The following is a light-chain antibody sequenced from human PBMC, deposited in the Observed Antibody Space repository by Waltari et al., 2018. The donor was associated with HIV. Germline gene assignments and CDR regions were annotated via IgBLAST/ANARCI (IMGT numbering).Light chain of an antibody. CDR2: QDS. V-gene: IGLV3-1*01. J-gene: IGLJ3*02. Sequence: SFELTQPPSVSVSSGQPANIACSGNELAHKYVSWYQQRSGQSPLLVMFQDSKRPSGIPERFSGSNSWNTATLTITEAQALDEGQYACQAWDSGTVVFGGGTNLSVL. CDR3: QAWDSGTVV. CDR1: ELAHKY.